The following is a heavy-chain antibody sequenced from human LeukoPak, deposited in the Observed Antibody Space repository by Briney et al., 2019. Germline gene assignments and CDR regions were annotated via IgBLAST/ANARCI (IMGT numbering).Heavy chain of an antibody. J-gene: IGHJ6*02. V-gene: IGHV3-33*01. CDR1: GFTFSSYG. D-gene: IGHD4-23*01. CDR3: ARDLLAVVNLIYYYYYGMDV. Sequence: GRSLKLSCAASGFTFSSYGMHWVPQAPGKGLEWVAVIWYDGSNKYYADSVKRRFTISRVNSKNTLYLQMKSLRAEDTAVYYCARDLLAVVNLIYYYYYGMDVWGQGTTVTVSS. CDR2: IWYDGSNK.